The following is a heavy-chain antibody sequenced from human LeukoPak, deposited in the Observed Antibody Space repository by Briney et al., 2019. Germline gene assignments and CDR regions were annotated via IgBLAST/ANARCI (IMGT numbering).Heavy chain of an antibody. CDR3: ARHLAYCGGDCRNAFDI. Sequence: PSETLSLTCTVSGGSIRSSYYYWGWIRQPPGKGLEWVGSIYDSGSTYYNPSLKSRVTISVDTSKNQFSLKLSSVTAADTAVYYCARHLAYCGGDCRNAFDIWGQGTMVTVSS. CDR1: GGSIRSSYYY. D-gene: IGHD2-21*02. CDR2: IYDSGST. V-gene: IGHV4-39*01. J-gene: IGHJ3*02.